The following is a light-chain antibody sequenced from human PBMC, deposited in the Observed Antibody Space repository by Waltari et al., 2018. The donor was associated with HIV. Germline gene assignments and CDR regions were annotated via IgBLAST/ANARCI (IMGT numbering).Light chain of an antibody. CDR3: QSADSSGTYPDV. J-gene: IGLJ1*01. CDR1: SLPKQY. V-gene: IGLV3-25*03. CDR2: KDN. Sequence: SYELTQPPPASVSPGQTARIPCSGDSLPKQYAYWYQQKPGQAPGLVIYKDNERPSGIPERFSGSSSGTTVTLTISGVQTEDEADYYCQSADSSGTYPDVFGTGTKVTVL.